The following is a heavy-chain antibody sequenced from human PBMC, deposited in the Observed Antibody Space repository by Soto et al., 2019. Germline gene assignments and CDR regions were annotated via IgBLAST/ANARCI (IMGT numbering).Heavy chain of an antibody. D-gene: IGHD3-10*01. CDR2: INAGNGNT. CDR1: GYTFTSYA. V-gene: IGHV1-3*01. Sequence: ASVKVCSKASGYTFTSYAIYWVRQAPGQRLEWMGWINAGNGNTKYSQKFQGRVTITRDTSASTAYMELSSLRSEDTAVYYCARDMGFGLSDYWGQGTLVTVSS. J-gene: IGHJ4*02. CDR3: ARDMGFGLSDY.